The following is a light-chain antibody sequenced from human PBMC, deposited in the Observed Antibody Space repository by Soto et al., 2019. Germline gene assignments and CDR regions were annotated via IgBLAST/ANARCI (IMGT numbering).Light chain of an antibody. CDR3: QQSYSSPPCT. V-gene: IGKV1-39*01. CDR2: GAS. CDR1: QDIDSY. Sequence: DIQMTQSPSSLSASVGDRVTITCRASQDIDSYLNWYQQKPGKAPNLLIYGASSLHSGVPSRFSGSGSGTDFTLTISSLQPEDFATYYCQQSYSSPPCTFGQGTKLEI. J-gene: IGKJ2*02.